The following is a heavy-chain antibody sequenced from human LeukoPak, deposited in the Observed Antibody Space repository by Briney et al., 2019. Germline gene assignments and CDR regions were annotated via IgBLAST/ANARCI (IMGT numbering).Heavy chain of an antibody. CDR1: GDSISSSNYY. CDR2: MYYSGTT. CDR3: ARNYIVVVVAAIKRPTYFDY. V-gene: IGHV4-39*01. J-gene: IGHJ4*02. Sequence: SETLSLTCTVSGDSISSSNYYWGWIRQPPGKGLEWIGSMYYSGTTYYNPSLKSRVTISVGTSKNQFSLRLSSVTAADTAVYYCARNYIVVVVAAIKRPTYFDYWGQGTLVTVSS. D-gene: IGHD2-15*01.